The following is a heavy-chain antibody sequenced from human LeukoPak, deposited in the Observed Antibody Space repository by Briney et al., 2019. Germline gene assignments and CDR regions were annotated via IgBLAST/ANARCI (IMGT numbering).Heavy chain of an antibody. Sequence: GGSLRLSCEGSGFSFSNYVMNWVRQAPGKGLEWVSGVSGRGSSTYYADSVKGRFTISRDNSKNTVYLQMKSLRAEDTAIYFCAKYTTHYYFDYWGQGILVTVSP. CDR2: VSGRGSST. J-gene: IGHJ4*02. CDR1: GFSFSNYV. D-gene: IGHD1-1*01. CDR3: AKYTTHYYFDY. V-gene: IGHV3-23*01.